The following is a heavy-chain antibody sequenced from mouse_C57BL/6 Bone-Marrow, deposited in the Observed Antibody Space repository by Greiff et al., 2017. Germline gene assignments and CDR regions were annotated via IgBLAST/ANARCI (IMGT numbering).Heavy chain of an antibody. J-gene: IGHJ2*01. V-gene: IGHV5-16*01. Sequence: DVQLVESEGGLVQPGSSMKLSCTASGFTFSDYYMAWVRQVPEKGLEWVANINYDGSSTYYLDSLKSRFIISRDNAKNILYLQMSSLKSEDTATYYCARDRVSSGYFDYWGQGTTLTVSS. CDR2: INYDGSST. CDR3: ARDRVSSGYFDY. CDR1: GFTFSDYY. D-gene: IGHD3-2*02.